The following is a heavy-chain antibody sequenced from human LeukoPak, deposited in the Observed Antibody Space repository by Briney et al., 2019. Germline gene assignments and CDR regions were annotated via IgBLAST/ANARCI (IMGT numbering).Heavy chain of an antibody. J-gene: IGHJ4*02. D-gene: IGHD6-19*01. V-gene: IGHV4-34*01. CDR2: INHSGST. CDR3: ARRRYSSGWYPYFDY. Sequence: INHSGSTTSNPSLKSRVNISVDTSKNQFSLKLSSVTAADTAVHYCARRRYSSGWYPYFDYWGQGTLVTVSS.